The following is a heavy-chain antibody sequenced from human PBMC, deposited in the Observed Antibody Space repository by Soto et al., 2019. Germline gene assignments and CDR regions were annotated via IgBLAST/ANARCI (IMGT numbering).Heavy chain of an antibody. CDR2: IWYDGNIK. Sequence: GGSLRLSCAASGFSFSTYGMHWVRQAPGKGLEWVAVIWYDGNIKYYADSVKGRFSISRDSSKNTLYLQMNSLRPEDTAVYYCARDRDQLPPYYGMDVWGQGTTVTVSS. V-gene: IGHV3-33*01. CDR3: ARDRDQLPPYYGMDV. D-gene: IGHD2-2*01. J-gene: IGHJ6*02. CDR1: GFSFSTYG.